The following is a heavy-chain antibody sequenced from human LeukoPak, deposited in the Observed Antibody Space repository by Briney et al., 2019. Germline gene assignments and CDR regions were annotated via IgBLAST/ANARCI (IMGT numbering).Heavy chain of an antibody. V-gene: IGHV4-34*01. D-gene: IGHD3-3*01. CDR1: GGSFSGYY. CDR3: ARHYSLIFWSGYSSGFQH. CDR2: INHSGST. Sequence: SETLSLTCAVYGGSFSGYYWSWIRQPPGKGLEWIGEINHSGSTNYNPSLKSRVTISVDTSKNQFSLKLSSVTAADTAVYYCARHYSLIFWSGYSSGFQHWGQGTLVTVSS. J-gene: IGHJ1*01.